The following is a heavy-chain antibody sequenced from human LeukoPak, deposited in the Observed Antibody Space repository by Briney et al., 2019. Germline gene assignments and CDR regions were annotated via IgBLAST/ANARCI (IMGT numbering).Heavy chain of an antibody. CDR3: ARHPLTSSAGV. CDR1: GDSISSFH. V-gene: IGHV4-4*07. CDR2: IYTSGST. J-gene: IGHJ6*04. Sequence: SETLSHPCTVSGDSISSFHWSWIRQPAGKGLEWIGRIYTSGSTYYNPSLKSRVSISVDTSKNQFSLRLSSVTAADTAVYYCARHPLTSSAGVWGKGTPVTISS.